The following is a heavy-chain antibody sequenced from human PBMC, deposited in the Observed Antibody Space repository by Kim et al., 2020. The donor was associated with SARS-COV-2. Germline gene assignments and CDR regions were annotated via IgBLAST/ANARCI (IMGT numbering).Heavy chain of an antibody. Sequence: LKRRVTISVDTSKNQFSLKLSSGTAADTAVYYCARASYDILTGYPDAFDIWGQGTMVTVSS. V-gene: IGHV4-59*01. J-gene: IGHJ3*02. D-gene: IGHD3-9*01. CDR3: ARASYDILTGYPDAFDI.